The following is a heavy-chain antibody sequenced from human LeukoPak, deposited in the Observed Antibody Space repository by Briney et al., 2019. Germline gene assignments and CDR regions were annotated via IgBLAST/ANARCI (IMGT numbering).Heavy chain of an antibody. D-gene: IGHD3-3*01. V-gene: IGHV3-11*04. Sequence: PGGSLRLSCAASGFTFSDYYMSWIRQAPGKGLEGVSYISSSGSTIYYADSVKGRFTISRDNAKNSLYLQMNSLRAEDTAVYYRARAHGGYFDFWSGSPRIDAFDIWGQGTMVTVSS. J-gene: IGHJ3*02. CDR3: ARAHGGYFDFWSGSPRIDAFDI. CDR1: GFTFSDYY. CDR2: ISSSGSTI.